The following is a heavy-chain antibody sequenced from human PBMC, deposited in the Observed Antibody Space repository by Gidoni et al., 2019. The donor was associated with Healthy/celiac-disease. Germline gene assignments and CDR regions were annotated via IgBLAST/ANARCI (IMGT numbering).Heavy chain of an antibody. D-gene: IGHD3-22*01. J-gene: IGHJ4*02. Sequence: QLQLQESGPGLVKPSETLSLTCPVSGGSISSSSYYWGWIRQPPGKGLEWIGSIYYSGSTYYNPSLKSRVTISVDTSKNQFSLKLSSVTAADTAVYYCARHHYDSSGYYYRLGFDYWGQGTLVTVSS. CDR2: IYYSGST. V-gene: IGHV4-39*01. CDR3: ARHHYDSSGYYYRLGFDY. CDR1: GGSISSSSYY.